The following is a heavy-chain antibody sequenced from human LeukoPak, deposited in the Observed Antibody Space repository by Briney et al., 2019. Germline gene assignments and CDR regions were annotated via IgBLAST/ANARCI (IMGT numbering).Heavy chain of an antibody. D-gene: IGHD2-2*01. J-gene: IGHJ4*02. CDR2: ISGRGGTT. V-gene: IGHV3-23*01. CDR1: GFTFSSYA. CDR3: ANGGITHSTNVDY. Sequence: PGGSLRLSCAGSGFTFSSYAMSWVRQAPGKGLEWVSGISGRGGTTYYADSVKGRFTISRDNSKNTLYLQMNSLRAEDTAVYYCANGGITHSTNVDYWCQGTLVTVSS.